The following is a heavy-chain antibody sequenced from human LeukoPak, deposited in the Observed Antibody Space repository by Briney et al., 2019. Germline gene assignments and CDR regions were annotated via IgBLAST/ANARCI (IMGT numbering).Heavy chain of an antibody. J-gene: IGHJ6*02. V-gene: IGHV5-51*01. D-gene: IGHD3-10*01. CDR2: IYPDDSDA. CDR1: GYSFATRW. Sequence: GESLKISCKGSGYSFATRWVAWVRQMPGKGLEWMGIIYPDDSDARYSPSFQGQVTISADKSISTAYLQWSSLKASDTAMYFCARGAHGSGSYYNYYGMDVWGQGTTVTVSS. CDR3: ARGAHGSGSYYNYYGMDV.